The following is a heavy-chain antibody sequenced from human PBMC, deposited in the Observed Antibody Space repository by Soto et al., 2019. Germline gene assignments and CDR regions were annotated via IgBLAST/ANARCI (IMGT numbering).Heavy chain of an antibody. D-gene: IGHD3-3*01. Sequence: ASVKVSCKASGYTFTSYGISWVRQAPGQGLEWTGWISAYNGNTNYAQKLQGRVTMTTDTSTSTAYMELRSLRSDDTAVYYCARDTIFGVVIISDYWGQGTLVTVSS. CDR3: ARDTIFGVVIISDY. V-gene: IGHV1-18*01. CDR2: ISAYNGNT. J-gene: IGHJ4*02. CDR1: GYTFTSYG.